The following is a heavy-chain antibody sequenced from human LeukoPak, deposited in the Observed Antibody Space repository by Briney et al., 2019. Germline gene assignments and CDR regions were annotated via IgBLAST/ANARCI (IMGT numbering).Heavy chain of an antibody. J-gene: IGHJ4*02. CDR1: GFIVSSNY. V-gene: IGHV3-53*01. Sequence: TGGSLRLSCAASGFIVSSNYMSWVRQAPGKGLEWVSVIYSGGSTYYADSVKGRLTISRDNSKNTLYLQMNSLRAEDTAVYYCARDSGSYYFDYWGQGTLVTVSS. CDR3: ARDSGSYYFDY. CDR2: IYSGGST. D-gene: IGHD1-26*01.